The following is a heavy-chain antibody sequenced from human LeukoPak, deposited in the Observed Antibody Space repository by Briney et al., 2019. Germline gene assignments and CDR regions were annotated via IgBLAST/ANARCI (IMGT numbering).Heavy chain of an antibody. V-gene: IGHV3-11*04. CDR2: ISSSGSTI. CDR3: ARTPSSQYQLLLGFYDY. D-gene: IGHD2-2*01. J-gene: IGHJ4*02. Sequence: GGSLRLSCAASGFTFSDYYMSWIRQAPGKGLEWVSYISSSGSTIYYADSVKGRFTISRDNAKNSLYLQMNSLRAEDTAVYYCARTPSSQYQLLLGFYDYWGQGTLVTVSS. CDR1: GFTFSDYY.